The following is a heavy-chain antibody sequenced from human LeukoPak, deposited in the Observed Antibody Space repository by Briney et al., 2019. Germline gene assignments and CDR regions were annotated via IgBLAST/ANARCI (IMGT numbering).Heavy chain of an antibody. CDR1: NYSISTDYY. CDR2: MYHSGST. Sequence: SETLSLTCSVSNYSISTDYYWGWIRQPPGKGLEWIGTMYHSGSTYYNPSLKSRVTISVDTSKNQFSLKLSSVTAADTAAYYCARGTQANWFDPWGQGTLVTVSS. V-gene: IGHV4-38-2*02. CDR3: ARGTQANWFDP. J-gene: IGHJ5*02.